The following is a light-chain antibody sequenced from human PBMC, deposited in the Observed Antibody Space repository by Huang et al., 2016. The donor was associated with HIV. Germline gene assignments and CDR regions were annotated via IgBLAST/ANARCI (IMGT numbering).Light chain of an antibody. CDR1: QSVGTY. CDR2: DAS. V-gene: IGKV3-11*01. J-gene: IGKJ2*01. CDR3: QQRGSWPRT. Sequence: EVVLTQSPATLSLSLGQRATLSCRASQSVGTYLAWYQQKPGQPPRLLSDDASDRATGIPARFSGSGSGTDFTLTISTLEPEDFALYYCQQRGSWPRTFGQGTKLEIK.